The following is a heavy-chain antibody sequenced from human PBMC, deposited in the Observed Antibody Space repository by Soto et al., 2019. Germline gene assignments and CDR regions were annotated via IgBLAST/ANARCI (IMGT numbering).Heavy chain of an antibody. V-gene: IGHV1-69*04. CDR2: IIPILGIA. Sequence: GASVKVSCKASGGTFSSYTISWVRQAPGQGLEWMGRIIPILGIANYAQKFQGRVTITADKSTSTAYMELSSLRSEDTAVYYCARDAPVYDFWSGYYTEPNFDYWGQGTLVTVSS. CDR3: ARDAPVYDFWSGYYTEPNFDY. D-gene: IGHD3-3*01. J-gene: IGHJ4*02. CDR1: GGTFSSYT.